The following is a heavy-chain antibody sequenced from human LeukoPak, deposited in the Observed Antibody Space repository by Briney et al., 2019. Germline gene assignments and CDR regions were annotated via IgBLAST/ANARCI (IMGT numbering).Heavy chain of an antibody. CDR1: GFTFSSNA. CDR2: ITAGGDTT. D-gene: IGHD1-14*01. J-gene: IGHJ4*02. Sequence: GGSLRLSCAASGFTFSSNAMTWVRQAPGQGLECVSAITAGGDTTYYADSVKGRFTISRDNSRNTLYLQLNALRAEDTAVYYCAKNARKADGPRVGRPYYFDYWGQGTLVTVSS. CDR3: AKNARKADGPRVGRPYYFDY. V-gene: IGHV3-23*01.